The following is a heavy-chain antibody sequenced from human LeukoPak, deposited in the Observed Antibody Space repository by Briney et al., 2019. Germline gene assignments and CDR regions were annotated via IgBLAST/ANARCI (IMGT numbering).Heavy chain of an antibody. D-gene: IGHD4-17*01. CDR3: SRGGYGDYDFDY. CDR2: IKSKANKYVT. CDR1: GFSFSGSA. J-gene: IGHJ4*02. Sequence: GGSLRPSCAASGFSFSGSAVHWVRQASGRGLEWVGLIKSKANKYVTAYATSVKGRFTISRDDSKNTAYLQINSLKTEDTAVYYCSRGGYGDYDFDYWGQGTLVTVSS. V-gene: IGHV3-73*01.